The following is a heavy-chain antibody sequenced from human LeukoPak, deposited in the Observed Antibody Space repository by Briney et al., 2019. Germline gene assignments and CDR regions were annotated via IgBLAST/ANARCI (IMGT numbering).Heavy chain of an antibody. CDR1: GGPFSGFF. CDR3: ARASSYNDAVRYNPSWFCP. J-gene: IGHJ5*02. D-gene: IGHD3-10*01. V-gene: IGHV4-34*01. CDR2: INHSGTT. Sequence: PSETLSLTCADYGGPFSGFFWSWIRQPPGKGLEWIGEINHSGTTNYNPSLKSRVAISIDTSKKQFSLKLTSVTAADAAVYYCARASSYNDAVRYNPSWFCPWGQGTLVTVSS.